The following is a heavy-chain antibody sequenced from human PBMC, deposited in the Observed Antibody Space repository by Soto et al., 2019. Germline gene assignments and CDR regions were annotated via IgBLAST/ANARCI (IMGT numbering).Heavy chain of an antibody. V-gene: IGHV5-51*01. Sequence: GESLKISCKSSGYSFTSYWIGWVRQMPGKGLECMGIIYPGDSDTRYSPSFQGQVTISADKSISTAYLQWSSLKASDTAMYYCARPRGYTNYGMDVWGQGTTVTVSS. CDR2: IYPGDSDT. CDR1: GYSFTSYW. D-gene: IGHD5-12*01. J-gene: IGHJ6*02. CDR3: ARPRGYTNYGMDV.